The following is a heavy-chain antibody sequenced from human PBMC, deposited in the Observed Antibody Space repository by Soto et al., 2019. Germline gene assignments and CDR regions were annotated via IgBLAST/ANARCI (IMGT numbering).Heavy chain of an antibody. Sequence: GASVKLSCKASGYTFTNYGISWVRQAPGQGLEWMGWISTYNGDTNYAQKVQGRVTMITDTSTRTAYMELRSLRSDDTAVYYCARDRQIVPAVYPWFDPWGQGTLVTVSS. J-gene: IGHJ5*02. CDR1: GYTFTNYG. V-gene: IGHV1-18*01. D-gene: IGHD2-2*01. CDR3: ARDRQIVPAVYPWFDP. CDR2: ISTYNGDT.